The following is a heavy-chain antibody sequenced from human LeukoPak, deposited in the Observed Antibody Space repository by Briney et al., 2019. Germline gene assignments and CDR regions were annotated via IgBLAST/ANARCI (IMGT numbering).Heavy chain of an antibody. D-gene: IGHD4-23*01. J-gene: IGHJ5*02. CDR2: INHSGST. V-gene: IGHV4-34*01. Sequence: SETLSLTCAVYGGSFSGYYWSWIRQPPGKGLEWIGEINHSGSTNYNPSLKSRVTISVDTSKNQFSLKLSSVTAADTAVYYCARDNSVEDTAWWFDPWGQGTLVTVSS. CDR3: ARDNSVEDTAWWFDP. CDR1: GGSFSGYY.